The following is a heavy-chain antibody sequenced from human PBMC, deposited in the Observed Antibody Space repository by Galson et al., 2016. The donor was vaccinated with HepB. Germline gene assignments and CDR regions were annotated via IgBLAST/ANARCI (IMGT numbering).Heavy chain of an antibody. CDR3: ARELGVTTFSDYYYNVMDD. V-gene: IGHV3-30-3*01. D-gene: IGHD2-21*02. Sequence: SLRLSCAASGFSFDYFAMHWVRQAPGKGLEWVAIISSHGSKKYYADSVKGRFTISRDNSKNTLYLQMNSLRDEDTAVYYCARELGVTTFSDYYYNVMDDWGQGTTVTVSS. CDR1: GFSFDYFA. J-gene: IGHJ6*02. CDR2: ISSHGSKK.